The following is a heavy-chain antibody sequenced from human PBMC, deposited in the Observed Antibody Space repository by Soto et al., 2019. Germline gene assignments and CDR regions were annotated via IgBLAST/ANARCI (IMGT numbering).Heavy chain of an antibody. J-gene: IGHJ4*01. CDR3: AKDSGYSSGWYGSVFDY. CDR2: ISWNSGSI. Sequence: EVQLVESGGGLVQPGRSLRLSCAASGFTFDDYAMHWVRQAPGKGLEWVSGISWNSGSIGYADSVKGRFTISRDNAKNSLYLQMNSLRAEDTALYYCAKDSGYSSGWYGSVFDYCGQGTLVTVSS. D-gene: IGHD6-19*01. CDR1: GFTFDDYA. V-gene: IGHV3-9*01.